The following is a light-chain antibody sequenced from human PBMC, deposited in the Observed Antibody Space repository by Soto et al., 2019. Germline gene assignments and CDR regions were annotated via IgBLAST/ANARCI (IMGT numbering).Light chain of an antibody. J-gene: IGKJ5*01. CDR2: AAS. CDR1: QSISSY. Sequence: DIQMTQSPSSLSASVGDRVTITCLASQSISSYLNWYQQKPGKAPKLLIYAASSLQSGVPSRFSGSGSGTDFTLTISSLQLEDFATYYCRQSYSTPPITFGQGTRLEIK. CDR3: RQSYSTPPIT. V-gene: IGKV1-39*01.